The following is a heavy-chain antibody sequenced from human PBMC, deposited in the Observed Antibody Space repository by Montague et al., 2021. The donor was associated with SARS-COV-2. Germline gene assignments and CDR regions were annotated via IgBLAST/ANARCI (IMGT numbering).Heavy chain of an antibody. Sequence: SLRLSCAASGFTFSSYAMSWVCQAPGKGLEWVSAISGSGGSTYYADSVKGRFTISRDNSKNTLYVQMNSLRAEDTAVYYCAKLTTGYSYGTGDYWGQGTLVTVSS. CDR2: ISGSGGST. CDR3: AKLTTGYSYGTGDY. V-gene: IGHV3-23*01. CDR1: GFTFSSYA. J-gene: IGHJ4*02. D-gene: IGHD5-18*01.